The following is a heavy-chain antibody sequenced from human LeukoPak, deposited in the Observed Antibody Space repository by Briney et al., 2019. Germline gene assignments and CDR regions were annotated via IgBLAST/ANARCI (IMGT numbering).Heavy chain of an antibody. CDR2: INPSGGFT. Sequence: ASVKVSCKASGYKFTSYYVHWMRQAPGQGLEWMGIINPSGGFTGYTPKFQGRVTMTRDTSTTTVYMELSSLRSEDTAVYYCARSYREGDAFDIWGQGTMVTVSS. D-gene: IGHD5-18*01. V-gene: IGHV1-46*01. CDR1: GYKFTSYY. CDR3: ARSYREGDAFDI. J-gene: IGHJ3*02.